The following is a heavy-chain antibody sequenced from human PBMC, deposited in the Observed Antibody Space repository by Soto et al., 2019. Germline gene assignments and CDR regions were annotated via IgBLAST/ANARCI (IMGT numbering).Heavy chain of an antibody. J-gene: IGHJ6*02. V-gene: IGHV4-4*02. D-gene: IGHD6-19*01. CDR2: IYHSGST. CDR3: ARAGGQWLVYYYYGMDV. Sequence: PSETLSLTCAVSGGSISSSNWWSWVRQPPGKGLEWIGEIYHSGSTNYNPSLKSRVTISVDKSKNQFSLKLSSVTAADTAVYYCARAGGQWLVYYYYGMDVWGQGTTVTVSS. CDR1: GGSISSSNW.